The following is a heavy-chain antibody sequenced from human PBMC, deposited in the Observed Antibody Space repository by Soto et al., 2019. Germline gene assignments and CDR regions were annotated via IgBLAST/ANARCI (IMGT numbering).Heavy chain of an antibody. CDR1: GFTFSYYW. J-gene: IGHJ3*01. CDR3: ARGDRGAFDL. V-gene: IGHV3-74*03. D-gene: IGHD1-26*01. CDR2: IHSDGSST. Sequence: EVQLVESGGGLVQPGESLRLSCAASGFTFSYYWMHWVRQAPGKGLVWVSRIHSDGSSTTYADSVKDRFTISRDNARNTLYLQMNRLRAEGTAVYYCARGDRGAFDLWGQGTVLTGSS.